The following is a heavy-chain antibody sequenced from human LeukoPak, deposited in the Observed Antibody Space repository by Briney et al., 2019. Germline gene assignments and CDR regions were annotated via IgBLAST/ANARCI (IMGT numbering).Heavy chain of an antibody. V-gene: IGHV4-61*05. J-gene: IGHJ4*02. CDR2: IYYSGST. D-gene: IGHD3-10*01. Sequence: PSETLSLTCTVSGGSISSSSYYWGWIRQPPGKGLEWIGYIYYSGSTNYNPSLKSRVTISVDTSKNQFSLKLSSVTAADTAVYYCARDRNEWFGDWGQGTLVTVSS. CDR3: ARDRNEWFGD. CDR1: GGSISSSSYY.